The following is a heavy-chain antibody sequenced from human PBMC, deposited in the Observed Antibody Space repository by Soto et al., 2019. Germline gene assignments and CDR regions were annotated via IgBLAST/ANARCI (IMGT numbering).Heavy chain of an antibody. J-gene: IGHJ4*02. Sequence: EVQLLESGGGLVQPGGSLRLSCAASGFTFSSYAKSWVRQAPGKGLEWVSAISGSGGSTYYADSVKGRFTISRDNSKNTLYLQMNSLRAEDTAVYYCVSLGDTWLVPLFDYWGQGTLVTVSS. CDR3: VSLGDTWLVPLFDY. D-gene: IGHD6-19*01. CDR2: ISGSGGST. CDR1: GFTFSSYA. V-gene: IGHV3-23*01.